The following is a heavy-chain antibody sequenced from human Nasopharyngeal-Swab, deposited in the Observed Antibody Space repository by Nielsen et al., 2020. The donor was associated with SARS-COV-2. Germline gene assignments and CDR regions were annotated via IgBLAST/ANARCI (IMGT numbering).Heavy chain of an antibody. V-gene: IGHV5-51*01. Sequence: VRQMPGKGLEWMGLTNPDGSDTRYSPSFQGQVTISVDKSISTIYLQWSSLKVSDTAIYYCARAWFGELSRWFDPWGQGTLVTVSS. D-gene: IGHD3-10*01. CDR3: ARAWFGELSRWFDP. J-gene: IGHJ5*02. CDR2: TNPDGSDT.